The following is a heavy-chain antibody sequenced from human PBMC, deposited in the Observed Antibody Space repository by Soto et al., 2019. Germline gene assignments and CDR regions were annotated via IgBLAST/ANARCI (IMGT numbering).Heavy chain of an antibody. CDR1: GGTFSSYT. J-gene: IGHJ5*02. Sequence: SVKVSCKASGGTFSSYTISWVRQAPGQRLEWMGRIIPILGIANYAQKFQGRVTITADKSTSTAYMELSSLRSEDTAVYYCARDLYYYDSSGSDNWFDPWGQGTLVTVSS. CDR2: IIPILGIA. V-gene: IGHV1-69*04. CDR3: ARDLYYYDSSGSDNWFDP. D-gene: IGHD3-22*01.